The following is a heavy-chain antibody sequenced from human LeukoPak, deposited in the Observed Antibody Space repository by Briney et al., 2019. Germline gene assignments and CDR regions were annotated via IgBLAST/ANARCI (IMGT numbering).Heavy chain of an antibody. J-gene: IGHJ6*02. V-gene: IGHV1-8*01. CDR3: ARGSCGGDCYLLLYYYGMDV. Sequence: ASVKVSCKASGYTFTSYDINWVRQATGQGLEWMGWMNPNSGNTGYAQKFQGRVTMTRNTSISTAYMELSSLRSEDTAVYYCARGSCGGDCYLLLYYYGMDVWGQGTTVTVSS. D-gene: IGHD2-21*02. CDR2: MNPNSGNT. CDR1: GYTFTSYD.